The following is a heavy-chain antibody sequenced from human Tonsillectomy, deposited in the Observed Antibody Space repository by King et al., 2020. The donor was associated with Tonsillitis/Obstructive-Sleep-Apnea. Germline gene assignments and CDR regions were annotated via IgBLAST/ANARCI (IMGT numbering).Heavy chain of an antibody. D-gene: IGHD1-26*01. Sequence: ITLKESGPTLVKPTQTLTLTCTFSGFSLSTTGVAVGWIRQPPGKALEWLALIYWDDDKRYSPSLKSRLTITKDTSKNHVVLTMTNMDPLDTATYYCAHSGVVGGTTPWDYWGQGTLVTVSS. CDR1: GFSLSTTGVA. CDR2: IYWDDDK. V-gene: IGHV2-5*02. J-gene: IGHJ4*02. CDR3: AHSGVVGGTTPWDY.